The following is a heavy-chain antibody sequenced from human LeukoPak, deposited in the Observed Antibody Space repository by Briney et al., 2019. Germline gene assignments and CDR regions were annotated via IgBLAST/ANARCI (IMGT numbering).Heavy chain of an antibody. CDR2: IIPIFGTA. V-gene: IGHV1-69*01. Sequence: EASVKVSCKASGGTFSSYAISWVRQAPGQGLEWMGGIIPIFGTASYAQKFRGRVTITADESTSTAYMDLSSLRSEDTAVYYCGSIAYCSSTSCYVGAVDIWGQGTMVTVSS. J-gene: IGHJ3*02. D-gene: IGHD2-2*01. CDR3: GSIAYCSSTSCYVGAVDI. CDR1: GGTFSSYA.